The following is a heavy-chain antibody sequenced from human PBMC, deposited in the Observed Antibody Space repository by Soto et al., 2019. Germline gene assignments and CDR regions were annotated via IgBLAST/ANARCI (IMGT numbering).Heavy chain of an antibody. J-gene: IGHJ4*02. D-gene: IGHD2-15*01. CDR3: AKHLSNGSPDY. CDR1: GFTFSSYA. CDR2: ISGSGGGT. Sequence: HPGGSLRLSCAASGFTFSSYAMSWVRQAPGKGLEWVSLISGSGGGTYYADSVKGRFTISRDNSKNTLYLQMNSLRAEDTAVFYCAKHLSNGSPDYWGQGTLVTVSS. V-gene: IGHV3-23*01.